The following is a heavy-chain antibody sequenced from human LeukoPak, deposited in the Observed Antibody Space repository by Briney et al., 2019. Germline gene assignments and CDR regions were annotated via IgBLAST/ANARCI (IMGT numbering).Heavy chain of an antibody. CDR3: ARDRLLFDY. J-gene: IGHJ4*02. CDR1: GGSISSSSYY. CDR2: IYYSGST. Sequence: PSETLSPTCTVSGGSISSSSYYWGWIRQPPGKGLEWIGSIYYSGSTYYNPSLKSRVTISVDTSKNQFSLKLSSVTAADTAVYYCARDRLLFDYWGQGTLVTVSS. V-gene: IGHV4-39*07.